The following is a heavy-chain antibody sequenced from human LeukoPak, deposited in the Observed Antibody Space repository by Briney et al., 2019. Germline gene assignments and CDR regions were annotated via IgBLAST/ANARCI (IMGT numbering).Heavy chain of an antibody. V-gene: IGHV3-13*01. CDR1: GFTSSSYD. J-gene: IGHJ4*02. D-gene: IGHD5-24*01. Sequence: PGGSLRLSCAASGFTSSSYDMHWVRQATGKGLEWVSAIGTAGDTYYPGSVKGRFTISRENAKNSLYLQMNSLRAEDTAVYYCARGENNYFFDYWGQGTLVTVSS. CDR2: IGTAGDT. CDR3: ARGENNYFFDY.